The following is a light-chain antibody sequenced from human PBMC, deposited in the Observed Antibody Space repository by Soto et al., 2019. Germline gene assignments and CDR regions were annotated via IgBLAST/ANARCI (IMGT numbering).Light chain of an antibody. CDR2: GAS. CDR3: QQYGSSPHH. CDR1: QSVSSN. Sequence: EIVLTQSPSTLSVSPGERVTLSCRASQSVSSNLAWYQQKPGQAPRLLIYGASTRATGIPARFSGSGSGTDFTLTIIRLEPEDFAVYYCQQYGSSPHHFGQGTRLEI. V-gene: IGKV3-20*01. J-gene: IGKJ5*01.